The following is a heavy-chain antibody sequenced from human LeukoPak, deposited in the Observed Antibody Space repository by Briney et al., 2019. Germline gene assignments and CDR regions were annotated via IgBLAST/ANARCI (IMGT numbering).Heavy chain of an antibody. CDR1: GYSFTTYW. V-gene: IGHV5-51*01. CDR3: ARSPRDGYHDAFDI. Sequence: GESLKISCKGSGYSFTTYWIAWVRQMPGKGLEWMWIIYPGDSETKYSPSFQGQVTISADKSISTAYLQWGRLKASDTAMYYCARSPRDGYHDAFDIWGQGTMVTVSS. J-gene: IGHJ3*02. CDR2: IYPGDSET. D-gene: IGHD5-24*01.